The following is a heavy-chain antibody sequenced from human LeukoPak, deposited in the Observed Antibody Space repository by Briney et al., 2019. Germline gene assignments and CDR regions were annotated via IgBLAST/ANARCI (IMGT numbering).Heavy chain of an antibody. CDR1: GYSISSGYY. CDR2: IYTSGST. CDR3: ARGSSGWYYFDY. V-gene: IGHV4-38-2*02. Sequence: PSETLSLTCTVSGYSISSGYYWGWIRQPPGKGLEWIGRIYTSGSTNYNPSLKSRVTISVDTSKNQFSLKLSSVTAADTAVYYCARGSSGWYYFDYWGQGTLVTVSS. J-gene: IGHJ4*02. D-gene: IGHD6-19*01.